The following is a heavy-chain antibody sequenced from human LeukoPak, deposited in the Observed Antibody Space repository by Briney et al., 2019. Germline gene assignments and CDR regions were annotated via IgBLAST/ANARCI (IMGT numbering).Heavy chain of an antibody. CDR3: ARPLRFGDTSAYRALDI. Sequence: GGSLRLSCAASGFTFSNYWMDWVRQVPGKGLEWVGNIKPDGSEKNYVDSVKGRFTISRDNARNSLYLQMDNVRAEDMAVYYCARPLRFGDTSAYRALDIWGQGTLVSVSS. CDR1: GFTFSNYW. CDR2: IKPDGSEK. D-gene: IGHD3-22*01. V-gene: IGHV3-7*01. J-gene: IGHJ3*02.